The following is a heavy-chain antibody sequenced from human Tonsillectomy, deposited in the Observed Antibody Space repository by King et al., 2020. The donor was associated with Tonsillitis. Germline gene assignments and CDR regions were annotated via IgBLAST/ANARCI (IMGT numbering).Heavy chain of an antibody. Sequence: VQLVESGGGLVQPGRSLRLSCTASGFTFGDYAMSWVRQAPGKGLEWVGFIRSKAYGGTTEYAASVKGRFTISRDDSKSIAYLQMNSLKTEDTAVYYCATERDSYNYWYWYFDLWGRGTLVTVSS. D-gene: IGHD5-24*01. J-gene: IGHJ2*01. CDR1: GFTFGDYA. V-gene: IGHV3-49*04. CDR2: IRSKAYGGTT. CDR3: ATERDSYNYWYWYFDL.